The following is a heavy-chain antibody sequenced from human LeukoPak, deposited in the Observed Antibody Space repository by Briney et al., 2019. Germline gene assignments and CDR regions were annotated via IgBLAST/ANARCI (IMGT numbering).Heavy chain of an antibody. Sequence: GSSVKVSCKASGYTFTTYGISWVRQAPGQGLEWMGWISTYNGNTNYAQKLQGRVTMTTETSTRTAYMALRSLRSDDTAVYYCARGTDNFDYWGQGTLVTVSS. CDR2: ISTYNGNT. CDR1: GYTFTTYG. V-gene: IGHV1-18*01. J-gene: IGHJ4*02. CDR3: ARGTDNFDY.